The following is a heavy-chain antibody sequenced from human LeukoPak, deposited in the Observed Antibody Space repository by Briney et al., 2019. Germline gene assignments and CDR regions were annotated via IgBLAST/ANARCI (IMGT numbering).Heavy chain of an antibody. J-gene: IGHJ6*03. D-gene: IGHD5-18*01. V-gene: IGHV4-34*01. CDR2: INHSGST. CDR1: GFTFSSSA. Sequence: GSLRLSCAASGFTFSSSAMSWVRQPPGKGLEWIGEINHSGSTNYNPSLKSRVTISVDTSKNQFSLKLSSVTAADTAVYYCARVQLWLNYYYYHMDVWGKGTTVTVSS. CDR3: ARVQLWLNYYYYHMDV.